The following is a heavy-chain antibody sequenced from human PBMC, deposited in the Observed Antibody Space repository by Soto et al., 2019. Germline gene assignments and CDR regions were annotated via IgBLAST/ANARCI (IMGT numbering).Heavy chain of an antibody. D-gene: IGHD2-15*01. J-gene: IGHJ5*02. CDR1: GFTLSNYA. CDR2: ISGSGGRI. CDR3: GKTDGVEGQHVDT. Sequence: EVQLLESGGGLVQPGGSLRLSCAASGFTLSNYAMSWVRQAPGKGLEWVSTISGSGGRIYYADSVKGRFTISRDHSKNTMYLQMSSLRAEDTDVYYCGKTDGVEGQHVDTRVQGTLVTVSS. V-gene: IGHV3-23*01.